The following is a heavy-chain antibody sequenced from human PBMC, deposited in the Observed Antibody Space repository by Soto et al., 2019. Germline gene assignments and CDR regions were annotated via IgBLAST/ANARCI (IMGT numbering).Heavy chain of an antibody. D-gene: IGHD6-6*01. V-gene: IGHV1-3*01. CDR3: TKTYGTSSDNWFGP. J-gene: IGHJ5*02. CDR2: INAGNGNT. Sequence: QVQLVQSGAEVRKPGASVKISCKTSGYIFTTNTVHWVRQAPGQGLEWMGWINAGNGNTEYSQKFQDRFTFTRDTPAATVYMDLSSLTSEDTAVYYCTKTYGTSSDNWFGPWGQGTLVTVSS. CDR1: GYIFTTNT.